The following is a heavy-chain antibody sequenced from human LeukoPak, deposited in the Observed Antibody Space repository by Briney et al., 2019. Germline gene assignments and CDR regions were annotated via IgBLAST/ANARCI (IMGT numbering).Heavy chain of an antibody. Sequence: SETLSLTCAVYGGSFSGYYWSWIRQPPGKGLEWIGRIYTSGSTNYNPSLKSRVTMSVDTSKNQFSLKLSSVTAADTAVYYCARELAQETLYYFDYWGQGTLVTVSX. CDR2: IYTSGST. D-gene: IGHD3-10*01. CDR1: GGSFSGYY. CDR3: ARELAQETLYYFDY. V-gene: IGHV4-59*10. J-gene: IGHJ4*02.